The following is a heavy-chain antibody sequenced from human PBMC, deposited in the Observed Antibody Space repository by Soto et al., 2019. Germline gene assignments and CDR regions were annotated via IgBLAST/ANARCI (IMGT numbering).Heavy chain of an antibody. D-gene: IGHD5-12*01. CDR2: ISYDGSNK. V-gene: IGHV3-30-3*01. CDR3: ERAREMATILGWYFDL. Sequence: QVQLVESGGGVVQPGRSLRLSCAASGFTFSSYAMHWVRQAPGKGLEWVAVISYDGSNKYYADSVKGRFTISRDNSKKTLYLQMNSLRAEDTAVYYCERAREMATILGWYFDLWGRGTLVTVSS. CDR1: GFTFSSYA. J-gene: IGHJ2*01.